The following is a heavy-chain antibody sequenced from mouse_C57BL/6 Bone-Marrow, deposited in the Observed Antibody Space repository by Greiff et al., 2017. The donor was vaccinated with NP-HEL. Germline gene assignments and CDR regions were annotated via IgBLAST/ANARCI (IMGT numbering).Heavy chain of an antibody. D-gene: IGHD2-2*01. CDR1: GFSFNTYA. CDR2: IRSKSNNYAT. J-gene: IGHJ4*01. V-gene: IGHV10-1*01. Sequence: VQLKESGGGLVQPKGSLKLSCAASGFSFNTYAMNWVRQAPGKGLEWVAGIRSKSNNYATYYADSVKDRFTISRDDSESMLYLQMNNLKTEDTAMYYCVRSLWLLTAWGQGTSVTVSS. CDR3: VRSLWLLTA.